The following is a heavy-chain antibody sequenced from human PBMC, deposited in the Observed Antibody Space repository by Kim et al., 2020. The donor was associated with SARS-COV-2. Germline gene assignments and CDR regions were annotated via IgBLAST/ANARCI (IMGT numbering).Heavy chain of an antibody. CDR2: ISYDGSNK. CDR1: GFTFSSYA. V-gene: IGHV3-30-3*01. CDR3: ARDRNRAAAGTGLRY. J-gene: IGHJ4*02. D-gene: IGHD6-13*01. Sequence: GGSLRLSCAASGFTFSSYAMHWVRQAPGKGLEWVAVISYDGSNKYYADSVKGRFTISRDNSKNTLYLQMNSLRAEDTAVYYCARDRNRAAAGTGLRYWGQGTLVTVSS.